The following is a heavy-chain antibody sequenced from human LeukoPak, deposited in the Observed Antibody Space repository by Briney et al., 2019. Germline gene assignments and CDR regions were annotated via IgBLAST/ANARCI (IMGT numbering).Heavy chain of an antibody. CDR1: GGSISSSSYY. Sequence: SETLSLTCTVSGGSISSSSYYWGWIRQPPGKGLEWIGSIYYSGSTYYNPSLKSRVTISVDTSKNQFSLRLSSVTAADTAVYYCARKVVFDLWGRGTLVTVSS. D-gene: IGHD2-15*01. V-gene: IGHV4-39*01. CDR2: IYYSGST. J-gene: IGHJ2*01. CDR3: ARKVVFDL.